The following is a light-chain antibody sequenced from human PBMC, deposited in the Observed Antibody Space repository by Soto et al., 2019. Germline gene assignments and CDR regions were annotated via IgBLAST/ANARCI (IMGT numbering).Light chain of an antibody. J-gene: IGKJ2*01. CDR1: QSVSSY. Sequence: EIVLTQSPATLSLSPGERATLSCRASQSVSSYLAWYQQKPGQAPRLLIYDASNRATGIPARFSGSGSGTDFTLTISSLQSEDFAVYYCQQYNNWPPYTLGQGTKLEIK. CDR2: DAS. CDR3: QQYNNWPPYT. V-gene: IGKV3-11*01.